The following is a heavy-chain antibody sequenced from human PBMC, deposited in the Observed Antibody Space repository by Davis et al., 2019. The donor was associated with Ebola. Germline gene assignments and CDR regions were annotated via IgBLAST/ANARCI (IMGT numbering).Heavy chain of an antibody. CDR2: IYDQSS. V-gene: IGHV3-53*05. J-gene: IGHJ4*02. CDR1: GFAVSSNH. Sequence: GGSLRLSCAVSGFAVSSNHMSWVRQAPGKGLEWVSVIYDQSSVYADAVRGRFIISRDKSNNTLYLQMNSLRVDDTAVYYCATTQWLREFDNWGQGTLVTVSS. CDR3: ATTQWLREFDN. D-gene: IGHD6-19*01.